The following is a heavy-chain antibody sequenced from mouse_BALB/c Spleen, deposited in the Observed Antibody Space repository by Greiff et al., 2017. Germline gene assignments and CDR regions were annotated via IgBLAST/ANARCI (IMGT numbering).Heavy chain of an antibody. D-gene: IGHD2-12*01. J-gene: IGHJ4*01. Sequence: EVQRVESGGGLVKPGGSLKLSCAASGFTFSDYYMYWVRQTPEKRLEWVATISDGGSYTYYPDSVKGRFTISRDNAKNNLYLQMSSLKSEDTAMYYCARSTTGAMDYWGQGTSVTVSS. CDR3: ARSTTGAMDY. CDR1: GFTFSDYY. V-gene: IGHV5-4*02. CDR2: ISDGGSYT.